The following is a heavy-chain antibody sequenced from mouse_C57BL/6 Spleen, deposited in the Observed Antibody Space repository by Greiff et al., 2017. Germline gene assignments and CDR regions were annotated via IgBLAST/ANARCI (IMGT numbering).Heavy chain of an antibody. CDR1: GYSITSGYY. V-gene: IGHV3-6*01. J-gene: IGHJ4*01. Sequence: VQLQQSGPGLVKPSQSLSLTCSVTGYSITSGYYWNWIRQFPGNKLEWMGYISYDGSNNYKPSLKNRISITRDPSKNQFFLKLNSVTTEDTATYYCARDQRDGYAIDYWGQGTSVTVSS. D-gene: IGHD2-3*01. CDR3: ARDQRDGYAIDY. CDR2: ISYDGSN.